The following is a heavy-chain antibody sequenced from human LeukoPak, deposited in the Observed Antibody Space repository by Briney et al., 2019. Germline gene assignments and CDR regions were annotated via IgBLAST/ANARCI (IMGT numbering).Heavy chain of an antibody. CDR1: GGSISGYY. V-gene: IGHV4-59*01. CDR3: ARNGDQDHCDH. CDR2: IHYSGST. Sequence: SETLSLTCTVSGGSISGYYWGWIRQPPGKGLEWMGYIHYSGSTDYNPSLKSRVTISVDTSKNQFSLKLSSVTAADTAVYYCARNGDQDHCDHWGQGTLVTVSS. D-gene: IGHD4-17*01. J-gene: IGHJ4*02.